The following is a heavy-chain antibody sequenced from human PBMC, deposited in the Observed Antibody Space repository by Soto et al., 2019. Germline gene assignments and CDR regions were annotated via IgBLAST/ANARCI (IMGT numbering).Heavy chain of an antibody. Sequence: QITLNESGPTQVKPRQTLTLTCTFSGFSLTTSGVGVGWIRQSPGKAPEWLALIYWEDDKRYSPSLKSRLTITKDTSKNQVVLTMADLDPADTATYSCAHRVLRTVFGLVTTTAIYFDFWGQGTPVAVSS. CDR1: GFSLTTSGVG. CDR3: AHRVLRTVFGLVTTTAIYFDF. CDR2: IYWEDDK. D-gene: IGHD3-3*01. J-gene: IGHJ4*02. V-gene: IGHV2-5*02.